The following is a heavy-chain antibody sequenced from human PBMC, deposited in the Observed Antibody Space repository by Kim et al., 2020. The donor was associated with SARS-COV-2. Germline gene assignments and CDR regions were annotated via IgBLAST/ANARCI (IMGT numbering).Heavy chain of an antibody. V-gene: IGHV3-33*01. CDR2: IWYDGSNK. CDR1: GFTFSSYG. CDR3: AREEAAAGTFGWFDP. Sequence: GGSLRLSCAASGFTFSSYGMHWVRQAPGKGLEWVAVIWYDGSNKYYADSVKGRFTISRDNSKNTLYLQMNSLRAEDTAVYYCAREEAAAGTFGWFDPWGQGTLVTVSS. D-gene: IGHD6-13*01. J-gene: IGHJ5*02.